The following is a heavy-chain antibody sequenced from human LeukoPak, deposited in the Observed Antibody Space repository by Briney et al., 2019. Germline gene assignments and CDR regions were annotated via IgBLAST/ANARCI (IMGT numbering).Heavy chain of an antibody. CDR2: IWYDGSKK. V-gene: IGHV3-33*01. J-gene: IGHJ4*02. CDR3: ARDPGTLATYFDY. D-gene: IGHD6-13*01. Sequence: LGGSLRLSCAASGFTFSSYGMNWVRQAPGKGLEWVAVIWYDGSKKYYADSVKGRFTISRDDSKNTLYLQMNSLRAEDTAIYYCARDPGTLATYFDYWGPGTLVTVSS. CDR1: GFTFSSYG.